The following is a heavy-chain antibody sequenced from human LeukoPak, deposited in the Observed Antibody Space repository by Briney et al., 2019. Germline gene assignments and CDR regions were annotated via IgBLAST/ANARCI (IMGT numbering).Heavy chain of an antibody. V-gene: IGHV1-2*02. CDR2: INPNSGGT. D-gene: IGHD1-26*01. Sequence: ASVKVSCKASGYTFTGFYIHWVRQAPGQGLEWMGWINPNSGGTNYAQKFQGRVTMTRDTSISTAHMELSRLRSDDTAIYHCSRRAILGATHPYDYWGQGTLVTVSS. J-gene: IGHJ4*02. CDR1: GYTFTGFY. CDR3: SRRAILGATHPYDY.